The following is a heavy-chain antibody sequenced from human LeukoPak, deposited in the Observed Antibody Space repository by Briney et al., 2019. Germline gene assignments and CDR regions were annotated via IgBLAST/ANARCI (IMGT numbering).Heavy chain of an antibody. J-gene: IGHJ4*02. D-gene: IGHD6-13*01. Sequence: ASVKVSCKASGYTFSTYGISWVRQAPGQGLEWMGRTSAYTGNTNYAQKFQGKVTMTTDTSTSTAYMELRSLTSDDTAVYYCARGSSTWYFEYWGQGTLVTVSP. V-gene: IGHV1-18*01. CDR3: ARGSSTWYFEY. CDR2: TSAYTGNT. CDR1: GYTFSTYG.